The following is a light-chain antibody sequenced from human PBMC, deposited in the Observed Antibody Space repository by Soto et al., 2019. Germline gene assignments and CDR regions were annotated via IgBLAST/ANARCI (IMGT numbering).Light chain of an antibody. J-gene: IGKJ4*01. CDR2: SAS. CDR1: QGINSW. CDR3: QQANTFALT. V-gene: IGKV1-12*01. Sequence: DIQMTQSPSSVSASVGARVPITCRASQGINSWLAWYQQKSGEAPKLLIYSASSLVSGVPSRFSGSGSGTDFTLTISSLQPEDFATYYCQQANTFALTFGGGTKVDI.